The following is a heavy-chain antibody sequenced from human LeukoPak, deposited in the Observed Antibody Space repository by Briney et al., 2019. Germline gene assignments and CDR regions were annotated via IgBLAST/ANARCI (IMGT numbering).Heavy chain of an antibody. J-gene: IGHJ4*02. CDR2: IKSNADGGTA. Sequence: PGGSLRLSCAASGLTFSKAWMSWDRQAPGKGLEWVGRIKSNADGGTADYAAPVKGRFTISRDDSKTTLYLQMNSLKTEDTAVYYCTATAYWGQGALVTVSS. V-gene: IGHV3-15*01. CDR1: GLTFSKAW. D-gene: IGHD2-21*02. CDR3: TATAY.